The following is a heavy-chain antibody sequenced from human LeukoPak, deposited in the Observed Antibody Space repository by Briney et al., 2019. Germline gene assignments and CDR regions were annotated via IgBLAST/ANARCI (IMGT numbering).Heavy chain of an antibody. D-gene: IGHD3-10*01. J-gene: IGHJ4*02. V-gene: IGHV3-21*01. CDR1: GFIFSDYI. Sequence: GGSLRLSCAASGFIFSDYILDWVRQAPGKGLEWVSSISPSGNSKYHADSVKGRFTISRDNAENSLYMQMNSLRAEDTGVYYCVRDFLGESGAGGYWGQGTLVTVSS. CDR3: VRDFLGESGAGGY. CDR2: ISPSGNSK.